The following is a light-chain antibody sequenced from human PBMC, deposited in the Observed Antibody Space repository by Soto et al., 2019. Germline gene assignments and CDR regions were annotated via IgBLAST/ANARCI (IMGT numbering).Light chain of an antibody. Sequence: AIQMTQSPSSLSASVGDRVTITCRASQGIRNDLGWYQQKPGKAPKLLIYAASSLQSGGPTRISGSGSGSDFTLNISSLQPEDFATYYCLQDYNYPRTFGQGTKVEIK. CDR1: QGIRND. CDR3: LQDYNYPRT. J-gene: IGKJ1*01. V-gene: IGKV1-6*01. CDR2: AAS.